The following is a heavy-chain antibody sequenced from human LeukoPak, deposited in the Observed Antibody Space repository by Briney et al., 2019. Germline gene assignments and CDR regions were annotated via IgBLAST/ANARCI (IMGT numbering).Heavy chain of an antibody. J-gene: IGHJ3*01. CDR1: GFTFSSYA. CDR3: ASPLRVAVAGTLGR. D-gene: IGHD6-19*01. CDR2: ISYDGSNK. V-gene: IGHV3-30*04. Sequence: PGGSLRLSCAASGFTFSSYAMHWVREAPGRGLEWVAVISYDGSNKYYADSVKGRFTISRDNSKNTLYLQMNSLRAEDTAVYYCASPLRVAVAGTLGRWGQGTMLTVSS.